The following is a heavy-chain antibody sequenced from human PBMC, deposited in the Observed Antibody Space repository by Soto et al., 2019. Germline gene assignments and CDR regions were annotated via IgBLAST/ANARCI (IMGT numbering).Heavy chain of an antibody. CDR1: GGSFSGYY. CDR3: ARGSGYSGYDGYYFDY. V-gene: IGHV4-34*01. Sequence: PSETLSLTCAVYGGSFSGYYWSWIRQPPGKGLEWIGEINHSGSTNYNPSLKSRVTISVDTSKNQFSLKLSSVTAADTAVYYCARGSGYSGYDGYYFDYWGQGTLVTVSS. J-gene: IGHJ4*02. D-gene: IGHD5-12*01. CDR2: INHSGST.